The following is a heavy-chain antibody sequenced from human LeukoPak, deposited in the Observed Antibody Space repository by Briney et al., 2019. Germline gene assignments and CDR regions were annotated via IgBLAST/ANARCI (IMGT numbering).Heavy chain of an antibody. Sequence: GRSLRLSCAASGFTFSSYAMHWVRQAPGKGLEWVAVISYDGSNKYYADPVKGRFTISRDNSKNTLYLQMNSLRAEDTAVYYCARDIRVPYYDFWSGLYYYYGMDVWGQGTTVTVSS. D-gene: IGHD3-3*01. CDR3: ARDIRVPYYDFWSGLYYYYGMDV. CDR1: GFTFSSYA. J-gene: IGHJ6*02. V-gene: IGHV3-30*04. CDR2: ISYDGSNK.